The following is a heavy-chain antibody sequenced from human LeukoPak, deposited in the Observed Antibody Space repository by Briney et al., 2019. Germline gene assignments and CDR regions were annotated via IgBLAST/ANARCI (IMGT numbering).Heavy chain of an antibody. CDR1: GGSISSYY. CDR3: ARRDIVVVPAAPFDY. Sequence: SETLSLTCTVSGGSISSYYWSWIRQPPGKGLEWIGYIYYSGSANYNPSLKSRVTISVDTSKNQFSLKLSSVTAADTAVYYCARRDIVVVPAAPFDYWGQGTLVTVSS. V-gene: IGHV4-59*08. J-gene: IGHJ4*02. D-gene: IGHD2-2*01. CDR2: IYYSGSA.